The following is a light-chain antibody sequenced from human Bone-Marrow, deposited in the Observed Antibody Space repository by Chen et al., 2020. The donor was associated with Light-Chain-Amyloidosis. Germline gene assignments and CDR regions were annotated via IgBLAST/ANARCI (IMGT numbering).Light chain of an antibody. CDR1: NIGSTS. Sequence: SHVLTQPSSVSEAPGQTATIACGGNNIGSTSVHWYQQTPGQAPLLVVYDDSDRPSGIPERLSGSNSGNTATLTISRVEAGDEADYYCQVWDRSSDRPVFGGGTKLTVL. CDR2: DDS. J-gene: IGLJ3*02. CDR3: QVWDRSSDRPV. V-gene: IGLV3-21*02.